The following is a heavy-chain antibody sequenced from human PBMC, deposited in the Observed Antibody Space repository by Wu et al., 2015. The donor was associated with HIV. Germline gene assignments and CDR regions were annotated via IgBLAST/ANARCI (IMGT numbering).Heavy chain of an antibody. Sequence: QVQLVQSGAEMKKPGSSVKISCKASGGSLSTYSINWVRQAPGQGLEWMGRISAYDGKTNYAQNLQDRVTMTTDTSTNTAYMELRSLKSDDTAVYYCVRDQQWPPDYYHYYGMDVWGQGTTITVSS. CDR3: VRDQQWPPDYYHYYGMDV. D-gene: IGHD4/OR15-4a*01. CDR1: GGSLSTYS. CDR2: ISAYDGKT. V-gene: IGHV1-18*01. J-gene: IGHJ6*02.